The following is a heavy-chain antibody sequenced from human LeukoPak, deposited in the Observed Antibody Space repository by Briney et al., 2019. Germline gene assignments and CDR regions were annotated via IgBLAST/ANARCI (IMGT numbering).Heavy chain of an antibody. Sequence: GASVKVSCKASGGTFSSYAISWVRQAPGQGLEWMGGIIPIFGTANYAQKFQGRVTITADESTSTAYMELSSLRSEDTAVYYCARDLGSPYYYDSSGPFDYWGQGTLVTVSS. D-gene: IGHD3-22*01. CDR3: ARDLGSPYYYDSSGPFDY. V-gene: IGHV1-69*13. CDR2: IIPIFGTA. CDR1: GGTFSSYA. J-gene: IGHJ4*02.